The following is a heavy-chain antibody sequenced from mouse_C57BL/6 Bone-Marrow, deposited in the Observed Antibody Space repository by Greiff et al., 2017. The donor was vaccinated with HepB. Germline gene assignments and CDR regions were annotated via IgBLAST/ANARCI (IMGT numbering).Heavy chain of an antibody. D-gene: IGHD2-2*01. CDR2: IDPNSGGT. J-gene: IGHJ2*01. CDR1: GYTFTSYW. V-gene: IGHV1-72*01. CDR3: ARRVDGYEYYFDY. Sequence: QVQLQQPGAELVKPGASVKLSCKASGYTFTSYWMHWVKQRPGRGLEWIGRIDPNSGGTKYNEKFKSKATLTVDKPSSPAYMQLSSLTSEDSAVYYCARRVDGYEYYFDYWGQGTTRTVSS.